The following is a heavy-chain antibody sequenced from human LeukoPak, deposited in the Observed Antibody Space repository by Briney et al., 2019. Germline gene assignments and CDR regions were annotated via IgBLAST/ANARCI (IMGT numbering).Heavy chain of an antibody. CDR3: AKQHDIVVVVAALDY. CDR1: GFTFGSYG. V-gene: IGHV3-30*18. J-gene: IGHJ4*02. D-gene: IGHD2-15*01. Sequence: GGSLRLSCAASGFTFGSYGMHWVRQAPGKGLEWVAVISYDGSNKYYADSVKGRFTISRDNSKNTLYLQMNSLRAEDTAVYYCAKQHDIVVVVAALDYWGQGTLVTVSS. CDR2: ISYDGSNK.